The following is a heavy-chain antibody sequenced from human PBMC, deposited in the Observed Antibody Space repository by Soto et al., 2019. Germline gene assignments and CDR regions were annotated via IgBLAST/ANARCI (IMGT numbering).Heavy chain of an antibody. CDR1: GVSITSYY. CDR2: IYYSGST. J-gene: IGHJ6*02. D-gene: IGHD3-22*01. V-gene: IGHV4-59*08. Sequence: SETLSLTCTVSGVSITSYYWSWIRQPPGKGLEWIGYIYYSGSTNYNPSLKSRVTMSVDTSKNQFSLKLSSVTAADTAVYYCARAPIQYYYDSSGSSRGMDVWGQGTTVTVYS. CDR3: ARAPIQYYYDSSGSSRGMDV.